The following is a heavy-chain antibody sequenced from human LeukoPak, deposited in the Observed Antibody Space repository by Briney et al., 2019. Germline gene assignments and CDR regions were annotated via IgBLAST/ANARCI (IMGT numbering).Heavy chain of an antibody. J-gene: IGHJ4*02. D-gene: IGHD6-19*01. CDR3: ARTGYSSGWYGGFDY. CDR1: GYSFTSYW. CDR2: IYPGDSDT. Sequence: GESLKISCKGSGYSFTSYWIGWVRQIPGKGLEWMGIIYPGDSDTRYSPSFQGQVTISADKSISTAYLQWNSLKASDTAMYYCARTGYSSGWYGGFDYWGQGTLVTVSS. V-gene: IGHV5-51*01.